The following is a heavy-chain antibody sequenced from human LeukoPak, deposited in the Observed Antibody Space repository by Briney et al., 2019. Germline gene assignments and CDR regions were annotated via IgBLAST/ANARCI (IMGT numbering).Heavy chain of an antibody. CDR2: IYTSGST. D-gene: IGHD3-22*01. Sequence: SETLSLTCTVSGGSISSYYWSWIRQPAGKGLEWIGRIYTSGSTNYNPSLKSRVTTSVDTSKNQFSLKLSSVTAADTAVYYCARDIYYYDSSGYYTLDYWGQGTLVTVSS. J-gene: IGHJ4*02. CDR3: ARDIYYYDSSGYYTLDY. V-gene: IGHV4-4*07. CDR1: GGSISSYY.